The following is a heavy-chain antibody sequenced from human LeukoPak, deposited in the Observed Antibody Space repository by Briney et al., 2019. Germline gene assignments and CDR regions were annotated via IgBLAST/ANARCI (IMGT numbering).Heavy chain of an antibody. J-gene: IGHJ4*02. D-gene: IGHD5-24*01. Sequence: GGSLRLSCAASGFTFDDYAMHWVRQAPGKGLEWVSGISWNSGSIGYADSVKGRFTISRDNAKNSLYLQMNSLRAEDTAVYYCARVQMATISYWGQGTLVTVSS. CDR1: GFTFDDYA. CDR2: ISWNSGSI. V-gene: IGHV3-9*01. CDR3: ARVQMATISY.